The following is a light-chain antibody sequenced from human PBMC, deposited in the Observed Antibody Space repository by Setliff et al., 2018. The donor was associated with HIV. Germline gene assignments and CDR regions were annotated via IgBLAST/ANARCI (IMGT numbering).Light chain of an antibody. CDR1: SFDIGGSHY. CDR3: CTYVGNYKLL. V-gene: IGLV2-11*01. CDR2: DVY. Sequence: SVLTQPRSVSGSPGQSVTISCAGSSFDIGGSHYVSWYQHHRGEAPRLLIYDVYKRPSGVPDRFSGSKSVNTASLTISGLLPEDEADYFCCTYVGNYKLLFGGGTK. J-gene: IGLJ2*01.